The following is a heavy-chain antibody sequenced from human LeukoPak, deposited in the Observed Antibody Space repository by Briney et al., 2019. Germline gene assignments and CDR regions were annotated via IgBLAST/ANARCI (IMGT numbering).Heavy chain of an antibody. D-gene: IGHD3-3*01. J-gene: IGHJ4*02. Sequence: GGSLRLSCAASGFTVSSNYMSWVRQAPGKGLEWVANIKEDGSEKDYVDSVKGRFTISRDNGKNSLYLQMNSLRGEDTAVYYCARLNWNYADYWGQGTLVTVST. V-gene: IGHV3-7*01. CDR3: ARLNWNYADY. CDR2: IKEDGSEK. CDR1: GFTVSSNY.